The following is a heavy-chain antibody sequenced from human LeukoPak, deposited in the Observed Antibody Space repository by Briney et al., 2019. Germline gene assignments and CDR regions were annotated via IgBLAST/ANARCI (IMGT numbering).Heavy chain of an antibody. CDR1: GFTFSSYA. Sequence: GGSLRLSCAASGFTFSSYAMSWVRQAPGKGLEWVSAISGSGGSTYYADSVKGRFTISRDDSKNTLYLQMNSLRAEDTAVYYCAKGFTDCSSTSCYTGATWGQGTLVTVSS. D-gene: IGHD2-2*02. CDR3: AKGFTDCSSTSCYTGAT. J-gene: IGHJ4*02. V-gene: IGHV3-23*01. CDR2: ISGSGGST.